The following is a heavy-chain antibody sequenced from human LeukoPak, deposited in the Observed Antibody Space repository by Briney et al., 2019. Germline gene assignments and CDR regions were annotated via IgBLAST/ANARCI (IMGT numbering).Heavy chain of an antibody. CDR2: IYTSGST. Sequence: SETLSLTCTVSGGSISSYYWSWIRQPPGKGLEWIGYIYTSGSTNYNPSLKSRVTMSVDTSKNQFSLKLNSVTAADTAVYFCARFAYCGSGCWYYFDYWGQGALVTVSS. J-gene: IGHJ4*02. CDR1: GGSISSYY. CDR3: ARFAYCGSGCWYYFDY. D-gene: IGHD2-21*02. V-gene: IGHV4-4*09.